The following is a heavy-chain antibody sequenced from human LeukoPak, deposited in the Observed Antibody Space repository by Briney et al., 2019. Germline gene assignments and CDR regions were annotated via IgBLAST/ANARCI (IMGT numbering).Heavy chain of an antibody. CDR3: AKDERNWNYNLASQTYD. CDR1: GFTFSSYA. Sequence: GGSLRLSCAASGFTFSSYAMSWVRQAPGKGLEWVSSISGSGGSTYYADSVKGRFTISRDNSKNTLYLQMSSLRAEDTAVYYCAKDERNWNYNLASQTYDWGQGTLVTVSS. CDR2: ISGSGGST. J-gene: IGHJ4*02. D-gene: IGHD1-7*01. V-gene: IGHV3-23*01.